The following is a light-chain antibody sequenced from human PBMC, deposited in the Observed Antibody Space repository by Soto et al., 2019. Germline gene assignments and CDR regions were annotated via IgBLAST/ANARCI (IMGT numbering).Light chain of an antibody. CDR3: QQLGGSSRT. CDR1: QGVSSTY. J-gene: IGKJ1*01. CDR2: GAS. V-gene: IGKV3-20*01. Sequence: EIVLTQSPGTLSLSPGDRATISCRASQGVSSTYLAWYQQKPGQAPRLLFYGASFRATGIPDRCSGSRSGTDFTLTISRLEPADFAVYYCQQLGGSSRTFGQGTKVEIK.